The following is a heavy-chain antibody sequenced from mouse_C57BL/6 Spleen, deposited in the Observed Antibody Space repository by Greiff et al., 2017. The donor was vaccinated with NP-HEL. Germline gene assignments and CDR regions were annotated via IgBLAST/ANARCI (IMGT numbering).Heavy chain of an antibody. Sequence: QVQLKESGAELVKPGASVKLSCKASGYTFTSYWMQWVKQRPGQGLEWIGEIDPSDSYTNYNQKFKGEATLTVDTSSSTAYMQLSSLTSEDSAVYYCFGWFAYWGQGTLVTVSA. CDR1: GYTFTSYW. J-gene: IGHJ3*01. D-gene: IGHD3-1*01. CDR3: FGWFAY. CDR2: IDPSDSYT. V-gene: IGHV1-50*01.